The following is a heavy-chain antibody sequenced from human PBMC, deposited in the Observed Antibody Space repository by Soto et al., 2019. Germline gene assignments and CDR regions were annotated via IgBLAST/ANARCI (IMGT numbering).Heavy chain of an antibody. CDR3: ARGVAYYYDSSGPEYFQH. CDR2: IIPIFGTA. D-gene: IGHD3-22*01. Sequence: ASVKVSCKASGGTFSSYAISWVRQAPGQGLEWMGGIIPIFGTANYAQKFQGRVTITADESTSTAYMELSSLRSEDTAVYYCARGVAYYYDSSGPEYFQHWGQGTLVTVSS. CDR1: GGTFSSYA. J-gene: IGHJ1*01. V-gene: IGHV1-69*13.